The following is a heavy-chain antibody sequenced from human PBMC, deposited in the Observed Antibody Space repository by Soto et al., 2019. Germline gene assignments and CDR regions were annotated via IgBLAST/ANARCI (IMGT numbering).Heavy chain of an antibody. CDR2: IWYDGSNK. CDR3: ARDIGLGRNYYDSSGYDY. Sequence: VGSLRLSCAASGFTFSSYGMHWVRQAPGKGLEWVAVIWYDGSNKYYADSVKGRFTISRDNSKNTLYLQMNSLRAEDTAVYYCARDIGLGRNYYDSSGYDYWGQGTLVTVSS. V-gene: IGHV3-33*01. J-gene: IGHJ4*02. CDR1: GFTFSSYG. D-gene: IGHD3-22*01.